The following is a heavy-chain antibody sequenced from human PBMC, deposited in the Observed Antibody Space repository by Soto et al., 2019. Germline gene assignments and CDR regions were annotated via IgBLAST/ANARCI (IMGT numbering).Heavy chain of an antibody. CDR1: GFTFSGSA. Sequence: GESLKISCAASGFTFSGSAMHWVRQPSGKGLEWVARIRSRADTYATAYAASVRGRFIISRDDSKNTAFLQMNSLKAEDTALYYCTRHPLVGAPLSDTFDVWGQGTMVTVSS. CDR2: IRSRADTYAT. CDR3: TRHPLVGAPLSDTFDV. V-gene: IGHV3-73*01. D-gene: IGHD1-26*01. J-gene: IGHJ3*01.